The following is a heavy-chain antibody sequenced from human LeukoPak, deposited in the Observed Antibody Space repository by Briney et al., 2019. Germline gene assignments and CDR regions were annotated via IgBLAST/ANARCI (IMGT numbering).Heavy chain of an antibody. J-gene: IGHJ3*02. CDR2: IYPGDSDA. D-gene: IGHD3-10*01. CDR1: GYSFTNYW. V-gene: IGHV5-51*01. CDR3: ARRGWGFGEPKRDHDTFDI. Sequence: GESLKVSCKGSGYSFTNYWIAWVRQMPGQGLECMAIIYPGDSDARYSPSFQGQVTISVDKSISTTYLRGSSLKASDTAMYYCARRGWGFGEPKRDHDTFDIWGQGTMVTVSS.